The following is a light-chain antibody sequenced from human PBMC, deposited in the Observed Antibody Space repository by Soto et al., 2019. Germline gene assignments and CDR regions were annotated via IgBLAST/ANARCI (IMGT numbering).Light chain of an antibody. J-gene: IGKJ1*01. CDR2: KAS. V-gene: IGKV1-5*03. Sequence: DIQMTQSPSTLCASVGDRVTITCRASQTISSWLALYQQKPGKAPKLLIYKASTLKSGVPSRFSGSGSGTEFTLTISSLQPDDFATYYCQHYNSYSEAFGQGTKVDI. CDR3: QHYNSYSEA. CDR1: QTISSW.